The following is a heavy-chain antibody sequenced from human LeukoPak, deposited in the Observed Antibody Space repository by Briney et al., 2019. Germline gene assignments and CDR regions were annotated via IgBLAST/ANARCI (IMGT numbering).Heavy chain of an antibody. D-gene: IGHD3-10*01. V-gene: IGHV3-48*03. CDR2: ISSSGSTI. Sequence: GGSLRLSCAASGFTFSSYEMNWVRQAPGKGLEWVSYISSSGSTIYYADSVKGRFTISRDNAKNSLYLQMNSLRAEDTAVYYCARRSGITMVRGVIDYWGQGTLVTVSS. CDR3: ARRSGITMVRGVIDY. CDR1: GFTFSSYE. J-gene: IGHJ4*02.